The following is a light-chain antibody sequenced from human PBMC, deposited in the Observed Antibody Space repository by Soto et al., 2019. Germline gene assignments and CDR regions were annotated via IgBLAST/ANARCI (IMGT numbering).Light chain of an antibody. CDR1: QSISSY. V-gene: IGKV1-39*01. Sequence: GARVTITCRTSQSISSYLNWYQQKPGKAPKLLIFAASRLQSEVPSRFSGSGSGTDFTLSISSLQPEDFATYYCQQSSSTPWTFGQGTKVDIK. CDR3: QQSSSTPWT. CDR2: AAS. J-gene: IGKJ1*01.